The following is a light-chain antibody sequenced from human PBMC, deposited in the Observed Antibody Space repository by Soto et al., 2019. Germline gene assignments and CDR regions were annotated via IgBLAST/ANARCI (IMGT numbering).Light chain of an antibody. CDR3: HNRSGWTPWT. Sequence: EIVLTQSPATLSLSPGERATLSCRWSQSVSHSLVWYQQKPGQAPRLLIYDTSKRDTGIPARFSGSGSGADFTLPTSSLDPDDFAVYYCHNRSGWTPWTFGQGTKVDIK. CDR2: DTS. CDR1: QSVSHS. J-gene: IGKJ1*01. V-gene: IGKV3-11*01.